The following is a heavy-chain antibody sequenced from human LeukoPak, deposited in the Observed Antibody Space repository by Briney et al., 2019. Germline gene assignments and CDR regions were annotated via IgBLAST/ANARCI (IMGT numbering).Heavy chain of an antibody. CDR2: NNPSGGST. D-gene: IGHD5-24*01. CDR1: GYTFTSYY. J-gene: IGHJ4*02. V-gene: IGHV1-46*01. Sequence: GASVKVSCKASGYTFTSYYVHWVRQAPGQGLEWMGINNPSGGSTSYAQKFQGRVTITRDTSTSTVYMELSSLRSEDTAVYYCARAGYNVIVFDYWGQGTLVTVSS. CDR3: ARAGYNVIVFDY.